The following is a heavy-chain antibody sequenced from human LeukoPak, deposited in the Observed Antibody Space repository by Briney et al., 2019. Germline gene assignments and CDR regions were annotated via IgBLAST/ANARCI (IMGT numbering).Heavy chain of an antibody. CDR2: IKEDGSKK. V-gene: IGHV3-7*01. CDR1: GFTFSSYW. CDR3: ARDLSSILDV. J-gene: IGHJ6*02. Sequence: PGGSLRLSCAASGFTFSSYWMTWVRQAPGKGLEWVANIKEDGSKKNYVDSVKGRFTISRDNAKNSLYLQMNSLRAEDTAVYYCARDLSSILDVWGQGTTVTVSS. D-gene: IGHD2-21*01.